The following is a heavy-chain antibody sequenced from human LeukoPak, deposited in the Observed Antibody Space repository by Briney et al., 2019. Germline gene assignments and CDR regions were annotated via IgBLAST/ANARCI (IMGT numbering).Heavy chain of an antibody. CDR2: ISGSGGST. V-gene: IGHV3-23*01. Sequence: PGGSLRLSCAASGFTFSSYAMSWVRQAPGKGLERVSAISGSGGSTYYADSVKGRFTISRDNSKNTLYLQMNSLRAEDTAVYYCAKTYYYDSSGYYLGPDFDYWGQGTLVTVSS. D-gene: IGHD3-22*01. CDR3: AKTYYYDSSGYYLGPDFDY. J-gene: IGHJ4*02. CDR1: GFTFSSYA.